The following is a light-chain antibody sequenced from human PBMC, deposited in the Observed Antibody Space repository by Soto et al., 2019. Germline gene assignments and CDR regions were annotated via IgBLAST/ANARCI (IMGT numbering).Light chain of an antibody. CDR3: QAWDTNRF. J-gene: IGLJ1*01. V-gene: IGLV3-1*01. Sequence: SYELTQPPSVSVSPGQTASITCSGDKLGDKYACWYQQKPGQSPVLVIYQDSKRPSGIPERFSGSNSGNTATLTISGTQAMDEADYYCQAWDTNRFVGTGTKLTVL. CDR1: KLGDKY. CDR2: QDS.